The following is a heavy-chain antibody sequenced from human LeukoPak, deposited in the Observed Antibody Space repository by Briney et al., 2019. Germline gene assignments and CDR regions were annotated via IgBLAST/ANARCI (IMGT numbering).Heavy chain of an antibody. CDR1: GFTFSSYA. V-gene: IGHV3-23*01. J-gene: IGHJ4*02. D-gene: IGHD2-2*01. Sequence: GGSLRLSCAASGFTFSSYAMSWVRQAPGKGLEWVSAISGSGGSTYYADSVKGRFTISRDNSKNTLYLHVNSLRPEDTAVYYCARGSSSSGPDYWGQGTLVTVSS. CDR2: ISGSGGST. CDR3: ARGSSSSGPDY.